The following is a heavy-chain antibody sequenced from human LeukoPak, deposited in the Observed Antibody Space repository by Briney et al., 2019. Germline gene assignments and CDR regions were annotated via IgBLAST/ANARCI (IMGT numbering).Heavy chain of an antibody. V-gene: IGHV4-59*01. J-gene: IGHJ5*02. CDR3: ARQTPGRLGIPKNWFDP. CDR1: GGSISSYY. D-gene: IGHD3-10*01. CDR2: IYYSGST. Sequence: KPSETLSLTCTVSGGSISSYYWSWIRQPPGKGLEWIGYIYYSGSTNYNPSLKSRVTISVDTSKNQFSLKLSSVTAADTAVYYCARQTPGRLGIPKNWFDPWGQGTLVTVSS.